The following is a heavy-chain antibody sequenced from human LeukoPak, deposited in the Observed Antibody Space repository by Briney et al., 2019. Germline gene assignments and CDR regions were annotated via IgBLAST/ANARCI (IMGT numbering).Heavy chain of an antibody. D-gene: IGHD2-21*02. CDR1: GFAFSDFW. J-gene: IGHJ4*02. V-gene: IGHV4-59*13. CDR3: ARHRAYCGGDCLYYYLDS. Sequence: GSLRLSCAASGFAFSDFWMGWVRQAPGKGLEWIANIDYNGNTNYNPSLKSRVTISLDTSKKQVSLNLSSVTAADTAVYYCARHRAYCGGDCLYYYLDSWGQGTLVTVSS. CDR2: IDYNGNT.